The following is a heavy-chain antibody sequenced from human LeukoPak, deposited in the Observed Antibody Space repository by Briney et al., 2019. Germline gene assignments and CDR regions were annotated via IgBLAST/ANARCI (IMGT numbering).Heavy chain of an antibody. J-gene: IGHJ5*02. CDR1: GGSISSGSYY. D-gene: IGHD2-2*02. CDR3: AQGQLLYRRWFDP. Sequence: SETLSLTCTVSGGSISSGSYYWSWIRQPAGKGLKWIGSIYHSGSTYYNPSLKSRVTISVDTSKNQFSLKLSSVTAADTAVYYCAQGQLLYRRWFDPWGQGTLVTVSS. V-gene: IGHV4-39*07. CDR2: IYHSGST.